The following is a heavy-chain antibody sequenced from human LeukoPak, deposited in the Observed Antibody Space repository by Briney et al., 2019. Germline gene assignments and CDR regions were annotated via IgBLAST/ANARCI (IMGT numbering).Heavy chain of an antibody. CDR2: ISAYNGNT. Sequence: ASVKVSCKASGYTFTSYGISWVRQAPGQGLEWMGWISAYNGNTNYAQKLQGRVTMTTDTSTSTAYMELRSLGSDDTAVYYCARDSSLDTAMGTYDYWGQGTLVTVSS. J-gene: IGHJ4*02. D-gene: IGHD5-18*01. CDR3: ARDSSLDTAMGTYDY. CDR1: GYTFTSYG. V-gene: IGHV1-18*01.